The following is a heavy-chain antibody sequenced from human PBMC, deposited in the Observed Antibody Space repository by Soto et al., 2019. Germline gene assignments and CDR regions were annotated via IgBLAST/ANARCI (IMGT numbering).Heavy chain of an antibody. CDR3: ARELWRGYSYGRSFHGMDV. CDR2: ISAYNGNT. CDR1: GYTFTSYG. D-gene: IGHD5-18*01. Sequence: ASVKVSCKASGYTFTSYGISWGRQAPGQGLEWMGWISAYNGNTNYAQKLQGRVTMTTDTSTSTAYMELRSLRSDDTAVYYCARELWRGYSYGRSFHGMDVWGQGTTVTVSS. J-gene: IGHJ6*02. V-gene: IGHV1-18*04.